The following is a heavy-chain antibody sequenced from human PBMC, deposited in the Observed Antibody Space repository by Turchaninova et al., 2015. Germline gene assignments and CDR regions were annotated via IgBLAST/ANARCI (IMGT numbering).Heavy chain of an antibody. D-gene: IGHD5-12*01. V-gene: IGHV4-4*02. Sequence: QVQLQESGPGLVKPSGTLSLTCAVSGGSISSSNWWSWVRQPPGKGLEWIGDDSHPGDPNYNPSLKRRVTMSVDKSKNQFSLNRSSVTAADTAVYYCTRVATISRGPYYFDYWGQGTLVTVSS. CDR3: TRVATISRGPYYFDY. CDR2: DSHPGDP. J-gene: IGHJ4*02. CDR1: GGSISSSNW.